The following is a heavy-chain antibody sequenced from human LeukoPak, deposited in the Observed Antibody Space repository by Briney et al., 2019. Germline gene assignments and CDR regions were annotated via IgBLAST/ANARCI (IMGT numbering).Heavy chain of an antibody. CDR1: GGSISSSSYY. CDR2: IYHSGST. V-gene: IGHV4-39*07. Sequence: SETLSLTCTVSGGSISSSSYYWGWIRQPPGKGLEWIGSIYHSGSTNYNPSLKSRVTISVDKSKNQFSLKLSFVTAADTAVYYCAREVYDSSGNGFDIWGQGTMVTVSS. J-gene: IGHJ3*02. CDR3: AREVYDSSGNGFDI. D-gene: IGHD3-22*01.